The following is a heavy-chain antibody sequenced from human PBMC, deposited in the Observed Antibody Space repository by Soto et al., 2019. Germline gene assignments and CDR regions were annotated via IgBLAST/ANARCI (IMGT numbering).Heavy chain of an antibody. CDR1: GYTFTSYD. CDR2: MNPNSGNT. D-gene: IGHD2-15*01. J-gene: IGHJ4*02. Sequence: QVQLVQSGAEVKKPGASVKVSCKASGYTFTSYDINWVRQATGQGLEWMGWMNPNSGNTGYAQKFQGRVTMTRNTSISTAYMELSSLRSEDTAVYYCVVVAATDNYFDYWGQGTLVTVSS. V-gene: IGHV1-8*01. CDR3: VVVAATDNYFDY.